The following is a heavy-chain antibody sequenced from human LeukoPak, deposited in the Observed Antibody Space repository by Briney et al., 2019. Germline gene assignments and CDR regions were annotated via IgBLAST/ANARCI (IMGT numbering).Heavy chain of an antibody. V-gene: IGHV3-23*01. CDR3: AKDVRRCNGACT. CDR1: GFTFSTYS. CDR2: IRATGCDT. D-gene: IGHD2-8*01. J-gene: IGHJ5*02. Sequence: GGSLRLSCAASGFTFSTYSFSWVGQAPGKGLEWVAGIRATGCDTYYADSVKGRFTISRDNFRNTVSLQMNSLRVDDTATYYCAKDVRRCNGACTWAQGPLVTVSS.